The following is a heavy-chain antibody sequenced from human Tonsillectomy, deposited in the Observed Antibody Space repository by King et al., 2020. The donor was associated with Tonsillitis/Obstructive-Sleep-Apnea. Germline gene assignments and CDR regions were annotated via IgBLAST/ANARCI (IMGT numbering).Heavy chain of an antibody. CDR2: INHSGST. V-gene: IGHV4-34*01. D-gene: IGHD2-2*01. J-gene: IGHJ5*02. Sequence: VQLQQWGAGLLKPSETLSLTCAVYGGSFSGYYWSWIRQPPRKGLEWIGEINHSGSTNYNPSLKSRVTISVDTSKNQFSLKLTSVTAADTAVYYCARGSVVVVPAAIVWWFDPWGQGTLVTVSS. CDR3: ARGSVVVVPAAIVWWFDP. CDR1: GGSFSGYY.